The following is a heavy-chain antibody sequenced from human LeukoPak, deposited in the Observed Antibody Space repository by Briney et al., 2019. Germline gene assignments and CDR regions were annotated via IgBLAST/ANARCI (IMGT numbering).Heavy chain of an antibody. Sequence: PSETLSLTCAVYGGSFSGYYWSWIRQPPGKGLEWIGGINHSGSTNYNPSLKSRVTISVDTPKNQFSLKLSSVAAADTAVYYCARTAVAGHHFDYWGQGTLVTVSS. J-gene: IGHJ4*02. D-gene: IGHD6-19*01. CDR2: INHSGST. CDR3: ARTAVAGHHFDY. CDR1: GGSFSGYY. V-gene: IGHV4-34*01.